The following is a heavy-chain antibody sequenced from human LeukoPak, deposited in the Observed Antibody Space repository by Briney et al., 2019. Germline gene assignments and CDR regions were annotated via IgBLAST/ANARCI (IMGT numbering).Heavy chain of an antibody. V-gene: IGHV3-30*02. J-gene: IGHJ5*02. Sequence: GGSLRLSCAASGFTFKNYGMYWVRQAPGKGLEWVAFIRYDGSNKHYADSVKGRFTISRDDSKNALYLQMNSLRAEDTAVYYCAKDLVAAAASWGQGTLVTVSS. D-gene: IGHD6-13*01. CDR3: AKDLVAAAAS. CDR1: GFTFKNYG. CDR2: IRYDGSNK.